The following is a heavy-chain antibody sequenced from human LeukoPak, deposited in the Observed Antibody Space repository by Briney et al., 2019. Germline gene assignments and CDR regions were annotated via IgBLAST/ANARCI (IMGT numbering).Heavy chain of an antibody. V-gene: IGHV4-39*01. J-gene: IGHJ6*02. CDR2: IYYSGST. D-gene: IGHD6-19*01. CDR1: GFTFSSYA. Sequence: GSLRLSCAASGFTFSSYAMSWVRQAPGKGLEWIGSIYYSGSTYYNPSLKSRVTISVDTSKNQFSLKLSSVTAADTAVYYCARQVSGWWYYYYGMDVWGQGTTVTVSS. CDR3: ARQVSGWWYYYYGMDV.